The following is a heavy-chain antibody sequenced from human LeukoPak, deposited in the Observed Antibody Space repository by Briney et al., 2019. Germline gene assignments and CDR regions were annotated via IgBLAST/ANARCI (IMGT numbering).Heavy chain of an antibody. CDR3: ARAVAVATIDGMGVNWFDP. CDR1: GFTFNNYA. Sequence: QSGGSLRLSCAASGFTFNNYALSWVRQTPEKGLEWVSATVGSRPDTYHADSVKGRFTVSRDNSRNTLYLQMNSLRAEDTAVYYCARAVAVATIDGMGVNWFDPWGQGTLVTVSS. CDR2: TVGSRPDT. J-gene: IGHJ5*02. V-gene: IGHV3-23*01. D-gene: IGHD5-12*01.